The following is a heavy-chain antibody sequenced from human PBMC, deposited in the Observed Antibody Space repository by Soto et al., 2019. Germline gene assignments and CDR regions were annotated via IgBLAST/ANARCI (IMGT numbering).Heavy chain of an antibody. CDR1: GGTFSSYA. CDR3: ASRRSDCSGGSCYYYYGMDV. D-gene: IGHD2-15*01. CDR2: IIPIFGTA. V-gene: IGHV1-69*13. Sequence: SVKVSCKASGGTFSSYAISWVRQAPGQGLEWMGGIIPIFGTANYAQKFQGRVTITADESTSTAYMELSSLRSEDTAVYYCASRRSDCSGGSCYYYYGMDVWGQGTTVTVSS. J-gene: IGHJ6*02.